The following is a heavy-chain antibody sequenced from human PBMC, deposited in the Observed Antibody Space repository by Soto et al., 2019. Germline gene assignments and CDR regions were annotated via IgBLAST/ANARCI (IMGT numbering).Heavy chain of an antibody. J-gene: IGHJ6*02. CDR2: ISYDGINE. Sequence: QVQLVESGGGVVQPGRSLRLSCAASEFTFKNYAMHWVRQAPGKGLECVAGISYDGINEDYADSVEGRFTISRDNSHQSLYLPMNSRRAEDTALQYCARDPSYGEHSCLFNYYYGMDVWVHGTAVTGSS. CDR3: ARDPSYGEHSCLFNYYYGMDV. D-gene: IGHD2-21*01. V-gene: IGHV3-30*14. CDR1: EFTFKNYA.